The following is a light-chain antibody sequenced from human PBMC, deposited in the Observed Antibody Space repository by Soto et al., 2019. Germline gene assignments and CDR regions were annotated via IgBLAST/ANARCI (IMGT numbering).Light chain of an antibody. J-gene: IGLJ1*01. CDR1: SSDVGGYDY. CDR3: SSYTSSSTYV. Sequence: QSALTQPASVSGSPGQSIAISCTGTSSDVGGYDYVSWYQQHPGKAPKLMIYDGSNRPSGVSNRFSGSKSDNTASLTISGLQAEDEADYYCSSYTSSSTYVFGTGTKLTVL. V-gene: IGLV2-14*01. CDR2: DGS.